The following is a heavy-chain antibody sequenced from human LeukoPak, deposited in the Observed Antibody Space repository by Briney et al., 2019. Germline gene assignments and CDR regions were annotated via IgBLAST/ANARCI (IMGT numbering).Heavy chain of an antibody. CDR3: ARQDGYNALNFVY. Sequence: SETLSLTCTVSGGSISSSSYYWGWIRQPPGKGLEWIGSIHYSGSTYYNPSLKRRVTISVDTSKNQFSLKLSSLRAADTAVYYFARQDGYNALNFVYWGQGTVVSVSS. V-gene: IGHV4-39*01. CDR2: IHYSGST. D-gene: IGHD5-24*01. J-gene: IGHJ4*02. CDR1: GGSISSSSYY.